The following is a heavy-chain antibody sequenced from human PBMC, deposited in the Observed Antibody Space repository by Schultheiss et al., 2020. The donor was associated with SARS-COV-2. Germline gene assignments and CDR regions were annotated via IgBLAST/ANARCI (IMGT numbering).Heavy chain of an antibody. V-gene: IGHV3-30*03. Sequence: GGSLRLSCAASGFTFSSYGMHWVRQAPGKGLEWVAVISYDGSNKYYADSVKGRFTISRDNSKNTLYLQMNSLRAEDTAVYYCARDGSDFWSGYYASWGQGTLVTVSS. CDR2: ISYDGSNK. J-gene: IGHJ4*02. D-gene: IGHD3-3*01. CDR1: GFTFSSYG. CDR3: ARDGSDFWSGYYAS.